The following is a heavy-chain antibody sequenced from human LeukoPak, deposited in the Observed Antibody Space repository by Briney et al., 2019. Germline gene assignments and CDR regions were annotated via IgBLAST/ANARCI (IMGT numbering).Heavy chain of an antibody. CDR2: IRTTGDT. CDR1: GFTFNYYD. J-gene: IGHJ2*01. Sequence: GGSLRLSCAVSGFTFNYYDMHWVRQAPGKRLEWVSTIRTTGDTHYPDSVKGRFAMSREDAKNSVHLQMNTLRAGDTAVYYCARGVSYYYDNSGHPGWYFDLWGRGTLVTVSS. D-gene: IGHD3-22*01. V-gene: IGHV3-13*01. CDR3: ARGVSYYYDNSGHPGWYFDL.